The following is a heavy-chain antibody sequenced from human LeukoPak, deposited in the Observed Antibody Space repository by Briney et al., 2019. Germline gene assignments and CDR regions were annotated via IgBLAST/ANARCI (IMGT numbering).Heavy chain of an antibody. J-gene: IGHJ4*02. CDR2: IYSDNT. D-gene: IGHD4/OR15-4a*01. CDR1: GFTFSHAW. Sequence: GGSLRLSCAASGFTFSHAWMSWVRQAPGKGLEWVSFIYSDNTHYSDSVKGRFTISRDNSKNTLYLQMNSLRAEDTAVYYCARRAGAYSHPYDYWGQGTLVTVSS. CDR3: ARRAGAYSHPYDY. V-gene: IGHV3-53*01.